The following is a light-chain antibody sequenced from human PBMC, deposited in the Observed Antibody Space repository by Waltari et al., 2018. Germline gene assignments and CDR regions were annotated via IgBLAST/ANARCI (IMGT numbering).Light chain of an antibody. Sequence: SSELTQDPAVSVALGQTVRITCQGDSRRTYYASWYQQKPGQAPVLVFYGKNNRPSGIPDRFSDSSSGNTASLIITGTQAEDEAVYYCNSRDTIGDHVVFGGGTKLTVL. V-gene: IGLV3-19*01. CDR1: SRRTYY. CDR3: NSRDTIGDHVV. CDR2: GKN. J-gene: IGLJ2*01.